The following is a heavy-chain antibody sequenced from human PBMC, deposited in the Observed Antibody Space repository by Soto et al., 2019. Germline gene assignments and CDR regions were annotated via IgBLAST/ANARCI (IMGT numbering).Heavy chain of an antibody. CDR1: GGTFSSYA. D-gene: IGHD1-7*01. V-gene: IGHV1-2*04. CDR3: ARGDDNWNYRYFDY. CDR2: INPNSGGT. Sequence: ASVKVSCKASGGTFSSYAISWVRQAPGQGLEWMGWINPNSGGTNYAQKFQGWVTMTRDTSISTAYMELSRLRSDDTAVYYCARGDDNWNYRYFDYWGQGTLVTVSS. J-gene: IGHJ4*02.